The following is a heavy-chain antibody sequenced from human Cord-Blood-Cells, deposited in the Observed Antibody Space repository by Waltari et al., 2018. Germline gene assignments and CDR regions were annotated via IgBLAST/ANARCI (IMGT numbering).Heavy chain of an antibody. CDR1: GYTFTGYY. Sequence: QVQLVQSGAEVKKPGASVKVSCTAPGYTFTGYYMHWVRQAPGQGLEWMGWINPNSGGTNYAQKFQGRVTMTRDTAISTAYMELGRLRSDDTAVYYCARLPWGSGWFDYWGQGTLVTVSS. CDR3: ARLPWGSGWFDY. D-gene: IGHD7-27*01. CDR2: INPNSGGT. V-gene: IGHV1-2*02. J-gene: IGHJ4*02.